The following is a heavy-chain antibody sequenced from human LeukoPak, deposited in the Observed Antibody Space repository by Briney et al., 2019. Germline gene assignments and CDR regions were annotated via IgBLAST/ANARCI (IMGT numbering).Heavy chain of an antibody. V-gene: IGHV1-2*02. CDR2: INPNTGGT. CDR1: GYTFTGYY. D-gene: IGHD2-2*01. CDR3: ARRYCSSSSCYYFDY. J-gene: IGHJ4*02. Sequence: ASVKVSCKASGYTFTGYYMHWVRQAPGQGLEWMGWINPNTGGTNYAQNFQGRVTMTRDTSISTAYMELSRLGSDDTAVYYCARRYCSSSSCYYFDYWGQGTLVTVPS.